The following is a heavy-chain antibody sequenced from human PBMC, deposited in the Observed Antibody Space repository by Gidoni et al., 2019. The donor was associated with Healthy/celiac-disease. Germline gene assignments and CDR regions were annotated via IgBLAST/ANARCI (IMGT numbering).Heavy chain of an antibody. D-gene: IGHD2-2*01. Sequence: QRQLQEAGPGLVKHSETLSLTCTVCGGYISSRRYYWGWIRQPPGKGLEWIGSIYYSGSTYYDPSLKRLVTISVDTSKYQFSLKLSSVTAADTAVYYCARVSEEYQLPRDDAFDIWGQGTMVTVSS. J-gene: IGHJ3*02. CDR2: IYYSGST. CDR3: ARVSEEYQLPRDDAFDI. V-gene: IGHV4-39*07. CDR1: GGYISSRRYY.